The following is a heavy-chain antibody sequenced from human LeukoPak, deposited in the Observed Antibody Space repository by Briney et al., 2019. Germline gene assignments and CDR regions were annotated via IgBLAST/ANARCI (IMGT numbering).Heavy chain of an antibody. V-gene: IGHV4-34*01. CDR3: AGSGYDSADYYYGMDV. Sequence: SETLSLTCAVYGGSFSGYYWSWIRQPPGKGLEWIGEINHSGSTNYNPSLKSRVTISVDTSKNQFSLKLSSVTAVDTAVYYCAGSGYDSADYYYGMDVWGQGTTVTVSS. CDR1: GGSFSGYY. J-gene: IGHJ6*02. D-gene: IGHD5-12*01. CDR2: INHSGST.